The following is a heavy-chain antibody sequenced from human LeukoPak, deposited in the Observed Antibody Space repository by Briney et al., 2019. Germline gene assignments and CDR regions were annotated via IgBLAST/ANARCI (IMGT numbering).Heavy chain of an antibody. CDR1: GYTFTNYD. V-gene: IGHV1-8*03. J-gene: IGHJ6*03. CDR2: MNPNSGNT. CDR3: ARVAAEVVGVPGAIGFGWLRRDYYYMDV. D-gene: IGHD2-2*02. Sequence: ASVKVSCKASGYTFTNYDINWVRQATGQGLEWMGWMNPNSGNTGYAQKFQGRVTITRNTSISTAYMELSSLRSEDTAVYYCARVAAEVVGVPGAIGFGWLRRDYYYMDVWGKGTTVTVSS.